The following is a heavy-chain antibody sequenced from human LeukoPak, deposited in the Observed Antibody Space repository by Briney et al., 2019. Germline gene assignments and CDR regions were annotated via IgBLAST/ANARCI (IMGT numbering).Heavy chain of an antibody. J-gene: IGHJ6*02. Sequence: GGSLRLSCAAAGFTVSSNYMSWVRQAPGKGLEWVSVIYSGGSTYYADSVKGRFTISRDNSKNTLYLQMNSLRAEDTAVYYCARSPRSALNYYYYGMDVWGQGTTVTVSS. CDR1: GFTVSSNY. CDR3: ARSPRSALNYYYYGMDV. V-gene: IGHV3-66*01. CDR2: IYSGGST.